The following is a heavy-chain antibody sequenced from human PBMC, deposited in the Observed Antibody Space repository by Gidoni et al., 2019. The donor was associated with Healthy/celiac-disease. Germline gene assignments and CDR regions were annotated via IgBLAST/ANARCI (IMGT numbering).Heavy chain of an antibody. D-gene: IGHD6-19*01. V-gene: IGHV3-64*01. CDR3: ARGKYSSGWYDDPMVY. Sequence: EVQLVESGGGLVQPGGSLRLSCAASGFTFSSYAMHWVRQAPGKGLEYVSAISSNGGSTYYANSVKGRFTISRDNSKNTLYLQMGSLRAEDMAVYYCARGKYSSGWYDDPMVYWGQGTLVTVSS. J-gene: IGHJ4*02. CDR2: ISSNGGST. CDR1: GFTFSSYA.